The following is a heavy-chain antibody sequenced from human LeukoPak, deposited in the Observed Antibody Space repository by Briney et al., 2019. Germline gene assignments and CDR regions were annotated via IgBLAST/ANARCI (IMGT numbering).Heavy chain of an antibody. CDR3: ATETGLAETGNYYYYMDV. D-gene: IGHD1-14*01. J-gene: IGHJ6*03. V-gene: IGHV3-23*01. Sequence: GGSLRLFRAPSGFSFSRFAINWVRHPPGKGREWVSGISSSGGRTTTHYADSVKGRFTISRDNSKNTLYLQMNSLRADDTAVYYCATETGLAETGNYYYYMDVWGKGTTVTVSS. CDR1: GFSFSRFA. CDR2: ISSSGGRT.